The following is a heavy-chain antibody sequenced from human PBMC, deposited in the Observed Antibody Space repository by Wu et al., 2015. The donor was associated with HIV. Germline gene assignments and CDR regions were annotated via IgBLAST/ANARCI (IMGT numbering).Heavy chain of an antibody. CDR1: GGTFSRYA. V-gene: IGHV1-69*12. CDR3: ARGGSLVDTSMVRRHYYYMDV. Sequence: QVQLVQSGAEVKKPGSSVKVSCTASGGTFSRYAISWVRQAPGQGLEWMGGIVPILGTTNFAQKFQGRVTITADESTSTSYMELSSLRSEDTAVYYCARGGSLVDTSMVRRHYYYMDVWGRGTTVIVSS. CDR2: IVPILGTT. D-gene: IGHD5-18*01. J-gene: IGHJ6*03.